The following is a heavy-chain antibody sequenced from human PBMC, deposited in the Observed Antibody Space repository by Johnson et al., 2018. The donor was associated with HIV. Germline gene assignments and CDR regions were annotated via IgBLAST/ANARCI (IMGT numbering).Heavy chain of an antibody. CDR1: GFTVSSNY. CDR3: ARGGGTYAFDI. V-gene: IGHV3-66*01. J-gene: IGHJ3*02. D-gene: IGHD1-26*01. Sequence: VQLVESGGGVVQPGTSLRLSCAASGFTVSSNYMSWVRQAPGKGLEWVSVIYSGDSTYYADSVKGRFTISRDNSKNTLYLQMNSLRAEDTAVYYCARGGGTYAFDIWGQGTMVTVSS. CDR2: IYSGDST.